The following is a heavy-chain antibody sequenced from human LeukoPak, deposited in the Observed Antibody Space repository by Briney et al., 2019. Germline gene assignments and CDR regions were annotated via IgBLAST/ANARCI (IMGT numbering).Heavy chain of an antibody. V-gene: IGHV4-59*11. J-gene: IGHJ6*03. CDR2: ISNSGST. CDR1: GGSISSHY. D-gene: IGHD2-15*01. CDR3: GRDALVGYFSYYYMDV. Sequence: SETLSLTCAVSGGSISSHYWTWIRQSPVKGLEWIGDISNSGSTSYNPSLKSRVTISIDTSKNQFSLKLSSVTAADTAVYYCGRDALVGYFSYYYMDVWGKGTTVTVSS.